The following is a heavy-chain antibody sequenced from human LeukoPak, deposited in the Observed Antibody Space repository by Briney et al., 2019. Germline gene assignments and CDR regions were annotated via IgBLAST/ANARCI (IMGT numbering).Heavy chain of an antibody. V-gene: IGHV3-21*01. CDR1: GFTFSSYS. J-gene: IGHJ4*02. Sequence: PGGSLRLSCAASGFTFSSYSMNWVRQAPGKGLEWVSSISSSSSYIYYADSVKGRFTISRDNAKNSLYLQTNSLRAEDTAVYYCARAQQQLASFDYWGQGTRVTLSS. CDR3: ARAQQQLASFDY. D-gene: IGHD6-13*01. CDR2: ISSSSSYI.